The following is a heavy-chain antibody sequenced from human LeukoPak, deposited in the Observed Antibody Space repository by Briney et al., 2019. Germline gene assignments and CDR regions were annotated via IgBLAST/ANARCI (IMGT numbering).Heavy chain of an antibody. CDR3: AKGVGASYYYYMDV. V-gene: IGHV3-9*03. CDR1: GFTFDDYA. Sequence: GGSLRLSCAASGFTFDDYAMHWVRQAPGEGLEWVSGISWNSGSIGYADSVKGRFTISRDNAKNSLYLQMNSLRAEDMALYYCAKGVGASYYYYMDVWGKGTTVTASS. J-gene: IGHJ6*03. D-gene: IGHD1-26*01. CDR2: ISWNSGSI.